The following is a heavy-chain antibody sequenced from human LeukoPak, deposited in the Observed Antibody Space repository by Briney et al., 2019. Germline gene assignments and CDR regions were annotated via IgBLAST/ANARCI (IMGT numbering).Heavy chain of an antibody. CDR2: ISESSSFI. V-gene: IGHV3-21*01. Sequence: GGSLRLSCAASGFTFRNYNMNWVRQAPGKELEWVSSISESSSFIQYADSLKGRFAISRDNAKNSLYLQMNSLRAEDTAVYYCARQRGYCSSGVCRGWFDPWGQGTLVTVSS. J-gene: IGHJ5*02. CDR1: GFTFRNYN. D-gene: IGHD2-8*01. CDR3: ARQRGYCSSGVCRGWFDP.